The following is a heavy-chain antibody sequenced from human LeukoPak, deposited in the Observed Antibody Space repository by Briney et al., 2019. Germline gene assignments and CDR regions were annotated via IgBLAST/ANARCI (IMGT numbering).Heavy chain of an antibody. V-gene: IGHV3-53*01. Sequence: GKSLRFSCAASGFTVSSNYMSWVRQAPGKGLEWVSVIYSGGSTYYADSVKGRFTISRDNSKNTLYLQMNSLRAEDTAVYYCAAEGYSYGSSTDAFDIWGQGTMVTVSS. D-gene: IGHD5-18*01. J-gene: IGHJ3*02. CDR1: GFTVSSNY. CDR3: AAEGYSYGSSTDAFDI. CDR2: IYSGGST.